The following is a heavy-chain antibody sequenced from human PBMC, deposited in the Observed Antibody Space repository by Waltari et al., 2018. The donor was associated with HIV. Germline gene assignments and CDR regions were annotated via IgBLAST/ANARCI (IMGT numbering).Heavy chain of an antibody. Sequence: EVQLVESGGGLVQPGGSLRLSCAAPGFPFTTSWVHWVRPATGKGLVWVSRINPDGTDTRYADSVKGRFTISRDNAKNTVYLQVNSLRGEDTSVYYCARGKDCGGGTCDGYHYYGMDVWGQGTTVTVSS. J-gene: IGHJ6*02. CDR2: INPDGTDT. D-gene: IGHD2-15*01. V-gene: IGHV3-74*01. CDR3: ARGKDCGGGTCDGYHYYGMDV. CDR1: GFPFTTSW.